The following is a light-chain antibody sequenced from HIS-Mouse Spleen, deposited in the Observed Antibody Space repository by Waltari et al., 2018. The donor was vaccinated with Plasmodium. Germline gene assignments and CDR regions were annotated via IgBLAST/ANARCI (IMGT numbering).Light chain of an antibody. CDR2: KDS. J-gene: IGLJ2*01. CDR3: QSADSSGTYQV. CDR1: ALPKQY. V-gene: IGLV3-25*03. Sequence: SSELPQPPSVSVSPGQTARIPCSGDALPKQYASWYQQQPGQAPVLVIYKDSERPSGIPERFSGSSSGTTVTLTISGVQAEDEADYYCQSADSSGTYQVFGGGTKLTVL.